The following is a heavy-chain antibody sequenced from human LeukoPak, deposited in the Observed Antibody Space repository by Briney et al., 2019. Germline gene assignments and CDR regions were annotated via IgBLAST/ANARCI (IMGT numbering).Heavy chain of an antibody. Sequence: GGSLRLSCAASGFTVSSNYMSWVRQAPGKGLEWVGVIYSGGSTYYADSVMGRFTISRDNSKNTLYLQMNSLRAEDTAVYYCARDALRRNYFDYWGQGTLVTVSS. D-gene: IGHD4-17*01. CDR2: IYSGGST. CDR1: GFTVSSNY. V-gene: IGHV3-53*01. J-gene: IGHJ4*02. CDR3: ARDALRRNYFDY.